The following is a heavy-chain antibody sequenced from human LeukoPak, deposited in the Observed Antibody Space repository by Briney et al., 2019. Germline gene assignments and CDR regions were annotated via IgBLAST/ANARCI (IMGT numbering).Heavy chain of an antibody. CDR3: ARVDYGDYVAENWFDP. CDR2: VNASGRT. D-gene: IGHD4-17*01. V-gene: IGHV4-61*02. CDR1: GGSLRSNNYF. J-gene: IGHJ5*02. Sequence: SETLSLTCTVSGGSLRSNNYFWTWIRQPAGKGLQWIGRVNASGRTKYNPSLKSRVTMSVDTSKNQFSLKLSSVTAADTAVYYCARVDYGDYVAENWFDPWGQGTLVTVSS.